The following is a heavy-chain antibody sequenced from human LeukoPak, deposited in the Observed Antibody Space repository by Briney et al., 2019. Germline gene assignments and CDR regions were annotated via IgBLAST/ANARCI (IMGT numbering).Heavy chain of an antibody. CDR3: ARIIVGATGIDY. Sequence: GGSLRLSCAASGFTFSSYSINWVRQAPGKGLEWVSSISSTSSYIYYADSVKGRFTISRDNAKNSLYLQMNSLRAEDTAVYYCARIIVGATGIDYWGQGTLVSVSS. CDR2: ISSTSSYI. V-gene: IGHV3-21*01. D-gene: IGHD1-26*01. CDR1: GFTFSSYS. J-gene: IGHJ4*02.